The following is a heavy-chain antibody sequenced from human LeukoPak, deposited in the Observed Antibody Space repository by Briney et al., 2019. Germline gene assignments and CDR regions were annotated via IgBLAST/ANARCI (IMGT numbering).Heavy chain of an antibody. CDR3: TADPWFGDRSDY. J-gene: IGHJ4*02. D-gene: IGHD3-10*01. Sequence: GGSLRLSCAASGFTFGNAWMNWVRQAPGKGLEWLCPIKRKTVYGTTDYAAPVKDRFTISRDDSESTLYLQMDGLKAEDTAVYYCTADPWFGDRSDYWGQGTLVTVS. V-gene: IGHV3-15*01. CDR2: IKRKTVYGTT. CDR1: GFTFGNAW.